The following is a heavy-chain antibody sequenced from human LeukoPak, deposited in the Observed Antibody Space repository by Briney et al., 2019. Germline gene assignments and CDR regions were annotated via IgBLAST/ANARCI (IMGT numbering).Heavy chain of an antibody. V-gene: IGHV1-2*02. Sequence: ASVKVSCKAFGYTFTGYYMHWVRQAPGQGLEWMGWINPNSGGTNYAQKFQGRVTMTRDTSISTAYMELSRLRSDDTAVYYCARMEYCSGGSCYYYFDYWGQGTLVTVSS. CDR1: GYTFTGYY. CDR2: INPNSGGT. J-gene: IGHJ4*02. D-gene: IGHD2-15*01. CDR3: ARMEYCSGGSCYYYFDY.